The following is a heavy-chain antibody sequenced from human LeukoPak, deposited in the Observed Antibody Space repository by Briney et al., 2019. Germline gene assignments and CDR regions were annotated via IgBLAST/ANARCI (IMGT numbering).Heavy chain of an antibody. CDR3: ARVLAYCGGDCYSPLVY. CDR1: GFTFSSYS. D-gene: IGHD2-21*02. V-gene: IGHV3-21*01. CDR2: ISSSSSYI. J-gene: IGHJ4*02. Sequence: PGGSLRLSCAASGFTFSSYSMNWVRQAPGKGLEWVSSISSSSSYIYYADSVKGRFTISRDNAKNSLYLQMNSLRAEDTAVYYCARVLAYCGGDCYSPLVYWGQGTLVTVSS.